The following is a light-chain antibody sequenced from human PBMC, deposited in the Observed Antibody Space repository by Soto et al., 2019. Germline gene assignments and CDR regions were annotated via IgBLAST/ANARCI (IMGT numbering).Light chain of an antibody. CDR1: KSDIGVYDF. CDR3: KSYAGSNTYV. Sequence: QSALTQPPSASGSPGQSVTISCTGTKSDIGVYDFVSWYQHHPGKAPRLIIYEVVQRPSGVPDRFSGSKSGNMASLTVSGLQAEDEAEYFCKSYAGSNTYVFGSGTKLTVL. V-gene: IGLV2-8*01. CDR2: EVV. J-gene: IGLJ1*01.